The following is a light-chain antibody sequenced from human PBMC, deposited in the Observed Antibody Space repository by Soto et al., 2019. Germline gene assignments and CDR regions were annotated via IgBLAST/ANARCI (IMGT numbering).Light chain of an antibody. Sequence: NFMLTQPHSVSESPGKTVTISCTRSGGSIASGYVQWYRQRPGIAPTTVIYEDNQRPSGVPDRFSGSIDSSSNSASLTISGLQTEDEADYYCQSYHSSYPYVFGTGTKLTVL. V-gene: IGLV6-57*03. CDR3: QSYHSSYPYV. J-gene: IGLJ1*01. CDR1: GGSIASGY. CDR2: EDN.